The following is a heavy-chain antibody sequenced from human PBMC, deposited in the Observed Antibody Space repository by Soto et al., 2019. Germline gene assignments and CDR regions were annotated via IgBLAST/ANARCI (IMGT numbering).Heavy chain of an antibody. Sequence: PGGSLRLSCAASGFTFSNAWMNWVRQAPGKGLEWVGRIKSKTDGGTTDYAAPVKGRFTISRDDSKNTLYLQMNSLKTEDTAVYYCARSVDTAMVMNYYYGMDVWGQGTTVTVSS. D-gene: IGHD5-18*01. CDR1: GFTFSNAW. CDR3: ARSVDTAMVMNYYYGMDV. CDR2: IKSKTDGGTT. V-gene: IGHV3-15*07. J-gene: IGHJ6*02.